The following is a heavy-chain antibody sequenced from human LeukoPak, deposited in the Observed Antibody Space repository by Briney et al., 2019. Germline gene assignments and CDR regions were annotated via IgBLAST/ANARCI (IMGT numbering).Heavy chain of an antibody. J-gene: IGHJ4*02. CDR1: GGSISSYQ. CDR3: ARVGVDYSGNIIKYFFDY. Sequence: SETLSLTCTVSGGSISSYQWSWIRQTPGKGLEWIGNIYYSGSANYNPSLKSRLIISVDTSKNRFSLKLSPVTAADTAVYYCARVGVDYSGNIIKYFFDYWGQGTLVTVSS. D-gene: IGHD4-23*01. V-gene: IGHV4-59*01. CDR2: IYYSGSA.